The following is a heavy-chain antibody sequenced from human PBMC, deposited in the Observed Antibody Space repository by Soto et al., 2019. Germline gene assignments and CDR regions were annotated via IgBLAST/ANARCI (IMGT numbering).Heavy chain of an antibody. J-gene: IGHJ4*02. V-gene: IGHV3-74*01. CDR2: INSDATTK. CDR1: GFTFRSSW. Sequence: EVQLVESGGGLVQPGGSLRLSCVASGFTFRSSWMHWVRQAPGKGLVWVSRINSDATTKNYADYVQGRFTIARDNAENTLYLQMDSLTAEDTAVYYCARGPTGRYGYDYWGQGTLVTVSS. D-gene: IGHD6-19*01. CDR3: ARGPTGRYGYDY.